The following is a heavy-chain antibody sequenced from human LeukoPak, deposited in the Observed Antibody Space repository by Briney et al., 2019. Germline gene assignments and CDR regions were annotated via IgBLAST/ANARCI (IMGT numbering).Heavy chain of an antibody. CDR3: AKDPSGYDSGDFDY. CDR1: GFTFSTYG. J-gene: IGHJ4*02. V-gene: IGHV3-30*02. Sequence: GGSLRLSCAASGFTFSTYGMHWVRQAPGKGLEWVAFIRYDGSNKYYADSVKGRFTISRDNSKNTLYLQMSSLRAEDTAVYYCAKDPSGYDSGDFDYWGQGTLVTVSS. D-gene: IGHD5-12*01. CDR2: IRYDGSNK.